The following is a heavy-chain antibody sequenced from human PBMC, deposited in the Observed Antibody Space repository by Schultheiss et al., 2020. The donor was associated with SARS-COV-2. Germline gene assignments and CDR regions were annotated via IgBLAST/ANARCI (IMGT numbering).Heavy chain of an antibody. J-gene: IGHJ4*02. CDR1: GGSISSGSYY. D-gene: IGHD1-14*01. CDR2: IYTSGST. V-gene: IGHV4-61*02. CDR3: ARAGHDFDY. Sequence: LSLPFPVSGGSISSGSYYWSWIRQPAGKGLEWIGRIYTSGSTNYNPSLKSRVTISVDTSKNQFSLKLSSVTAADTAVYYCARAGHDFDYWGQGTLVTVSS.